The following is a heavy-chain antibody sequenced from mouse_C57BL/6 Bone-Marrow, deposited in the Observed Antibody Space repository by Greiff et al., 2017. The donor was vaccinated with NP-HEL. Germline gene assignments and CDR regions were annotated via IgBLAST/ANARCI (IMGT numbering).Heavy chain of an antibody. CDR2: IFPGSGST. V-gene: IGHV1-75*01. CDR1: GYTFTDYY. D-gene: IGHD1-1*01. CDR3: ARQFITTVVGYFDY. J-gene: IGHJ2*01. Sequence: VQLQESGPELVKPGASVKISCKASGYTFTDYYINWVKQRPGQGLEWIGWIFPGSGSTYYNEKFKGKATLTVDKSSSTAYMLLSSLTSEDSAVYFCARQFITTVVGYFDYWGQGTTLTVSS.